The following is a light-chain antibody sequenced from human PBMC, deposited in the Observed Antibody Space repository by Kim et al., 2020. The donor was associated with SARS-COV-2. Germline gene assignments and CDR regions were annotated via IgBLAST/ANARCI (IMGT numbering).Light chain of an antibody. J-gene: IGKJ4*01. Sequence: DIQMTQSPSTLSASVGDRVTITCRASQSISSCLDWYQQKPGKAPKFLIYKASTLETGVPARFSGSGSGTDFTLTISSLQPGDLATYYCQKYKRYPLTFGGGAKMDIK. V-gene: IGKV1-5*03. CDR2: KAS. CDR1: QSISSC. CDR3: QKYKRYPLT.